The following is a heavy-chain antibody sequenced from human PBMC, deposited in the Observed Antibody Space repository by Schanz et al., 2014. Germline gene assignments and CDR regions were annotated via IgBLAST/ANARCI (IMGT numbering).Heavy chain of an antibody. V-gene: IGHV3-23*01. Sequence: EVQLLESGGGLVQPGGSLRLACAASGLTFSDYYMSWIRQAPGKGLEWVSTISGSGGDTYPADSVKGRFTIARDNSRNTLYLQMNSLRAEDTAVYYCARELPSYFDFWNGSQNAFAYWGQGTLVTVSS. J-gene: IGHJ4*02. CDR3: ARELPSYFDFWNGSQNAFAY. CDR2: ISGSGGDT. D-gene: IGHD3-3*01. CDR1: GLTFSDYY.